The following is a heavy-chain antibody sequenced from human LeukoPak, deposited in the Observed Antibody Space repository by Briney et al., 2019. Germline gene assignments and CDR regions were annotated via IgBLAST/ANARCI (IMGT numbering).Heavy chain of an antibody. V-gene: IGHV3-23*01. Sequence: GGSLRLSCAASGITFSSYGMSWVRQAPGKGLEWVSSISSTGGTTYYADSVKGRFTISRDNSKNTLYLQMNSLRAEDTAVYYCAKDGKYSSSWYDYYYYMDVWGKGTTVTISS. CDR1: GITFSSYG. J-gene: IGHJ6*03. D-gene: IGHD6-13*01. CDR3: AKDGKYSSSWYDYYYYMDV. CDR2: ISSTGGTT.